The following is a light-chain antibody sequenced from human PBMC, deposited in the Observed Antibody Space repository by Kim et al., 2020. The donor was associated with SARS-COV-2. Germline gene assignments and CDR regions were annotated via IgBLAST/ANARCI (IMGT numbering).Light chain of an antibody. J-gene: IGKJ4*01. CDR3: QQLDSHPFT. V-gene: IGKV1-9*01. CDR2: PAS. Sequence: ASVGDRITITCRASQGIGSYLAWYQQEPGKAPKLLIYPASTLHSGVPSRFSGSGSGTVFTLTISSLQPEDFATYYCQQLDSHPFTFGGGTKVDIK. CDR1: QGIGSY.